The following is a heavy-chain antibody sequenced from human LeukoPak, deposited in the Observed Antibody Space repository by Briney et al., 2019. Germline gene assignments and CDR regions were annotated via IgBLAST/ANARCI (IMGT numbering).Heavy chain of an antibody. J-gene: IGHJ3*02. CDR3: ARDWVAGVPFDAFYI. Sequence: GGSLRLSCAASGFTLSSYWMSWVHQAPGKGLEWVANIKEDGSEKYYVDSVEGRFTISRDNAKNSLYLHMNSLTAEDTAMYYCARDWVAGVPFDAFYIWGQGTMVSVSS. CDR2: IKEDGSEK. CDR1: GFTLSSYW. V-gene: IGHV3-7*01. D-gene: IGHD3-10*01.